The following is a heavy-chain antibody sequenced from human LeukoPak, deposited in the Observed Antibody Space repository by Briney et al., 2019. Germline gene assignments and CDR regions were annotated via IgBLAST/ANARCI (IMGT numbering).Heavy chain of an antibody. J-gene: IGHJ5*02. CDR3: ARFSVVGAPPT. CDR2: INHSGST. CDR1: GVSFSGYY. V-gene: IGHV4-34*01. Sequence: PSETLSLTCAVYGVSFSGYYWNWIRQPPGKGLEWIGEINHSGSTNYNPSLRSRVTMSVDTSKNQFSLKLSSVTAADTAVYYCARFSVVGAPPTWGQGTLVTVSS. D-gene: IGHD1-26*01.